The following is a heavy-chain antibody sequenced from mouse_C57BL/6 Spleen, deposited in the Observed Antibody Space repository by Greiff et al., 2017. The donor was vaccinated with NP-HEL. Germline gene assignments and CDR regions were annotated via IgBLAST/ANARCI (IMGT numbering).Heavy chain of an antibody. Sequence: VQLQQPGAELVRPGSSVKLSCKASGYTFTSYWMDWVKQRPGQGLEWIGNIYPSDSETHYNQKFKDKATLTVDKSSSTAYMQLSSLTSEDSAVYYCARRGVITTVVSWGQGTLVTVSA. CDR3: ARRGVITTVVS. CDR1: GYTFTSYW. J-gene: IGHJ3*01. CDR2: IYPSDSET. D-gene: IGHD1-1*01. V-gene: IGHV1-61*01.